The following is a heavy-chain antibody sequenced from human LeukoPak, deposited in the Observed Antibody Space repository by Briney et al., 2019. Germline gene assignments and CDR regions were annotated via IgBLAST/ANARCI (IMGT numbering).Heavy chain of an antibody. Sequence: GGSLRLSCAASGFTFSSYGMHWVRQAPGKGLEWVAVISYDGSNKYYADSVKGRFTISRDNSKNTLYLQMNSLRAEDTAVYYCAKKAYFDYWGQGTLVTVSS. J-gene: IGHJ4*02. CDR3: AKKAYFDY. V-gene: IGHV3-30*18. CDR2: ISYDGSNK. CDR1: GFTFSSYG.